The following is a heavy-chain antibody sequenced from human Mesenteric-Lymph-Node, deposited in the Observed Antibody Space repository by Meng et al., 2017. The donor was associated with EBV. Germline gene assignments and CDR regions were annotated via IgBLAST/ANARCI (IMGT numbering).Heavy chain of an antibody. CDR2: IYYTGHT. V-gene: IGHV4-31*03. D-gene: IGHD5-24*01. Sequence: LQESGPVLCKSSPSPSLPCTVSGGSISSGNYYWNWIRQHPGKGLEWIGYIYYTGHTYYNPSLRSRVTISIDTSKNQFSLSLHSVTAADTAVYYCATNDNYRNDYWGQGTLVTVSS. CDR3: ATNDNYRNDY. CDR1: GGSISSGNYY. J-gene: IGHJ4*02.